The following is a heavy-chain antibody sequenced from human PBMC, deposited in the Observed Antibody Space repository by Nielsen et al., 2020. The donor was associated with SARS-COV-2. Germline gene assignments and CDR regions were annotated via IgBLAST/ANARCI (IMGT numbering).Heavy chain of an antibody. CDR2: FYYSGST. CDR3: ARGMTSSGWRNWFDP. J-gene: IGHJ5*02. Sequence: RQAPGKGLEWIGYFYYSGSTNYNPSLKSRVTISVDTSKNQFSLKLRSVTAADTAVYYCARGMTSSGWRNWFDPWGLGTLVTVSS. D-gene: IGHD6-19*01. V-gene: IGHV4-59*12.